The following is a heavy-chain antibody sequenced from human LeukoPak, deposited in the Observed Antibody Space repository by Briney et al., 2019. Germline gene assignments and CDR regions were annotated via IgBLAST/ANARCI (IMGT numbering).Heavy chain of an antibody. CDR1: GFTFDDYA. D-gene: IGHD2-15*01. J-gene: IGHJ3*02. Sequence: PGGSLRLSCAASGFTFDDYAMHWVRQAPGKGLEWVSGISWNSGSIGYADSVKGRFTISRDNAKNSLYLQMNSLRAEDTALCYCAKDMGYCSGGSCRDAFDIWGQGTMVTVSS. V-gene: IGHV3-9*01. CDR3: AKDMGYCSGGSCRDAFDI. CDR2: ISWNSGSI.